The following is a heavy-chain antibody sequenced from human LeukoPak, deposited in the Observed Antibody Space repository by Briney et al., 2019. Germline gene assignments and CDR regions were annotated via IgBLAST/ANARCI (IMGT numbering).Heavy chain of an antibody. Sequence: PGGSLRLSCAASGLTFRSYGMSWVRQIPGKGLEWVSSISGSGSSTYYADSVKGRFIISRDNSKKTLYLQMNSLGAEDTAVYFCAKGPLMIVVDYHCYYMDVWGKGTTVTISS. CDR1: GLTFRSYG. V-gene: IGHV3-23*01. D-gene: IGHD3-22*01. CDR3: AKGPLMIVVDYHCYYMDV. CDR2: ISGSGSST. J-gene: IGHJ6*03.